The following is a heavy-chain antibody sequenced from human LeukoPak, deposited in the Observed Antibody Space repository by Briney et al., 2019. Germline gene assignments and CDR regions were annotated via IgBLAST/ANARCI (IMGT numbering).Heavy chain of an antibody. J-gene: IGHJ5*02. V-gene: IGHV4-59*12. Sequence: PSETLSLTCTVSGGSISSYYWSWIRQPPGKGLEWVGYIYYGGSTNYNPSLKSRVTISVDTSKNQFSLKLSSVTAADTAVYYCARDSGGYPPHLFDPWGQGTLVSVSS. D-gene: IGHD2-15*01. CDR2: IYYGGST. CDR3: ARDSGGYPPHLFDP. CDR1: GGSISSYY.